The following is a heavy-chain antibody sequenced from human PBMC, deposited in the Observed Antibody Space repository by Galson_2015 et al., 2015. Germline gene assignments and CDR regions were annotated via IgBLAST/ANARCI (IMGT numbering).Heavy chain of an antibody. V-gene: IGHV1-69*13. Sequence: SVKVSCKASGGTFSSYAISWVRQAPGQGLEWMGGIIPIFGTANYAQKFQGRVTITADESTSTAYMELSSLRSEDTAVYYCARGGSEHDYSDYWGQGTLVTVSS. CDR3: ARGGSEHDYSDY. D-gene: IGHD3-10*01. CDR1: GGTFSSYA. CDR2: IIPIFGTA. J-gene: IGHJ4*02.